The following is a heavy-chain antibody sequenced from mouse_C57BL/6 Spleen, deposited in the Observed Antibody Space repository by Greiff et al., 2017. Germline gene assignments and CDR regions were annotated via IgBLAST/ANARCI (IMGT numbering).Heavy chain of an antibody. CDR1: GFTFSDYG. CDR3: AREIYYGSSYVAWFAY. Sequence: EVQVVESGGGLVKPGGSLKLSCAASGFTFSDYGMHWVRQAPEKGLEWVAYISSGSSTIYYADTVKGRFTISRDNAKNTLFLQMTSLRSEDTAMYYCAREIYYGSSYVAWFAYWGQGTLVTVSA. J-gene: IGHJ3*01. CDR2: ISSGSSTI. V-gene: IGHV5-17*01. D-gene: IGHD1-1*01.